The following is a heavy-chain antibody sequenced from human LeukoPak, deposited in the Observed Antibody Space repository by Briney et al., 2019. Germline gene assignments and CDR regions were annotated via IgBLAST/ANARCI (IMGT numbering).Heavy chain of an antibody. Sequence: SETLSLTCAVYGGSFSGYYWSWIRQPPGKGLEWIGEINHSGSTNYNPSLKSRVTISVDTSKNQFSLKLSSVTAADTVVYYCARKDRYYYGSGSYGIDYWGQGTLVTVSS. CDR1: GGSFSGYY. V-gene: IGHV4-34*01. D-gene: IGHD3-10*01. J-gene: IGHJ4*02. CDR3: ARKDRYYYGSGSYGIDY. CDR2: INHSGST.